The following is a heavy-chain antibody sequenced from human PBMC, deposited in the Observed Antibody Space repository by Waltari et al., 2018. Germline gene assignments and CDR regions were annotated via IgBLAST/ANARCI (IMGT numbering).Heavy chain of an antibody. D-gene: IGHD2-15*01. CDR2: INHSGNN. CDR3: ARSICRGETCSRYFDS. CDR1: GGSFTGYF. J-gene: IGHJ5*01. V-gene: IGHV4-34*01. Sequence: VVLKQWGAGVVESSETLSLTCAVYGGSFTGYFGRWIRQSPGKGLEWIGEINHSGNNDYNPSLKSRAFISVDTSKNQFSLMLSSVTAADTALYYCARSICRGETCSRYFDSWGQGTLVTVSS.